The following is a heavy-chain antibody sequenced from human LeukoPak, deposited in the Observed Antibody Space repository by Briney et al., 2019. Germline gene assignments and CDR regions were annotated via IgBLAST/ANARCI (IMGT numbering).Heavy chain of an antibody. D-gene: IGHD5-12*01. Sequence: GRSLRLSCAAYGFTFSSYAMHWDRQAPGKGLEWVAVISYDGSNKYYADSVKGRFTISRDNSKNTLYLQMNSLRAEDTAVYYCAKDRDSGYDPMYCWFDYWGQGTRVTVSS. CDR3: AKDRDSGYDPMYCWFDY. J-gene: IGHJ4*02. CDR2: ISYDGSNK. V-gene: IGHV3-30*18. CDR1: GFTFSSYA.